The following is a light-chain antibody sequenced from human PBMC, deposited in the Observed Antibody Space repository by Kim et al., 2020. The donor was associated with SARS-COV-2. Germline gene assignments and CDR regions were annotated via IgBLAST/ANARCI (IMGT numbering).Light chain of an antibody. Sequence: LSPGESATLSCRASQSVSSYLAWYQQKPGQAPRLFIYGTSSRATGIPDRFSGSGSGTDFTFTINRLEPEDFAVYYCQQYGRSPLTFGGGTKVDIK. CDR1: QSVSSY. CDR3: QQYGRSPLT. V-gene: IGKV3-20*01. J-gene: IGKJ4*01. CDR2: GTS.